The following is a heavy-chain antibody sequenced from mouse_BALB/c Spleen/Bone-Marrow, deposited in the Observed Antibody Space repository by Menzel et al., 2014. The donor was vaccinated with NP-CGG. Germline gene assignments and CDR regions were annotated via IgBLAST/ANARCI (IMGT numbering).Heavy chain of an antibody. V-gene: IGHV1-7*01. J-gene: IGHJ2*01. CDR3: ARDY. CDR2: INPSTGYA. Sequence: VQLQESGPELAKPGASVKMSCKASGYTFTDTWIHWIKQRPGQGLEWIGYINPSTGYAEYNQNFKDKATLTVDKSSSTAYMQLSSLTSEDPAVYYCARDYWGQGTTLTVSS. CDR1: GYTFTDTW.